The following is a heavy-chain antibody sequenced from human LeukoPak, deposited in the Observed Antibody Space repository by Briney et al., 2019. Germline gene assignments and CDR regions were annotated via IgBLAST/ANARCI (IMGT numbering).Heavy chain of an antibody. V-gene: IGHV3-23*01. J-gene: IGHJ4*02. D-gene: IGHD5-24*01. Sequence: GGSLSLSCAASGFTLSRYAMSWVRQAPGKGLEGVSGISGGGGSTDYGDSVKGRFTISRDNSKNTLYLQMNSLRAEDTAVYYCAKDRYNAVRNFDYWGQGTLVTVSS. CDR3: AKDRYNAVRNFDY. CDR1: GFTLSRYA. CDR2: ISGGGGST.